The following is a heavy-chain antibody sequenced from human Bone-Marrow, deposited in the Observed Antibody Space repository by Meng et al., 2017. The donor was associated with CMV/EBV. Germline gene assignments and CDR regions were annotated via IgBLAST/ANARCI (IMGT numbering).Heavy chain of an antibody. V-gene: IGHV1-8*01. D-gene: IGHD3-3*01. J-gene: IGHJ4*02. CDR1: GYTFTSYD. CDR2: MNPNSGNT. CDR3: ARGNKGERITIFGVVIYGGDQFYDY. Sequence: GESLKISCTASGYTFTSYDINWVRQATGQGLEWMGWMNPNSGNTGYAQKLQGRVTMTRNTSISTAYMELSSLRSEDTAVYYCARGNKGERITIFGVVIYGGDQFYDYWGQGTLVTVPS.